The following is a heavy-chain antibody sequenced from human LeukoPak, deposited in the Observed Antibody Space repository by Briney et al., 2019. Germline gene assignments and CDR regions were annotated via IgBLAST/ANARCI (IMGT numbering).Heavy chain of an antibody. CDR1: GYSITSGYY. D-gene: IGHD6-19*01. V-gene: IGHV4-38-2*01. J-gene: IGHJ4*02. CDR3: ASRSGWYFYYFGY. CDR2: THHSGTT. Sequence: SETLSLTCSVSGYSITSGYYWVWIRQPPGKGLEWIGSTHHSGTTYYNPSLKSRVTISIDTSKNQFSLMLSSVTAADTAVYYCASRSGWYFYYFGYWGQGTLVTVSS.